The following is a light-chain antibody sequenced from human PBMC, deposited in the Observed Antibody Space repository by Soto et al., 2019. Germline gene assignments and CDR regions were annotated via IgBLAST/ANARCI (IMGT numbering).Light chain of an antibody. J-gene: IGKJ5*01. CDR2: EVS. V-gene: IGKV2D-29*02. CDR3: LQSTQLPHT. CDR1: QSLLHITGETF. Sequence: DVVMTQTPLSLSVAPGQPSSISCKSSQSLLHITGETFLFWYLQKPGQSPQLLLYEVSTRDAGVPHRCSGSGSGTDFTIEISRVETDDVVIYYCLQSTQLPHTFGQGEPLAIE.